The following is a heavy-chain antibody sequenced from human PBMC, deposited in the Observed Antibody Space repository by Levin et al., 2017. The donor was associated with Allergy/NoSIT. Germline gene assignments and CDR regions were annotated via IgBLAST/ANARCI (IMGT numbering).Heavy chain of an antibody. Sequence: KSSETLSLTCTVSGGSISSSSYYWGWIRQPPGTGLEWIGSIYYSGSTYYNPSLKSRVTISVDTSKNQFSLKLSSVTAADTAVYYCARREAVAGIKTPTDYWGQGTLVTVSS. CDR3: ARREAVAGIKTPTDY. J-gene: IGHJ4*02. CDR1: GGSISSSSYY. D-gene: IGHD6-19*01. CDR2: IYYSGST. V-gene: IGHV4-39*01.